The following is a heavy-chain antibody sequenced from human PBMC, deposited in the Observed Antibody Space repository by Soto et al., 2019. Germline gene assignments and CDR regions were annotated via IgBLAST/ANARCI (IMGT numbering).Heavy chain of an antibody. Sequence: SETLSLTCTVSGGSISSYYWSWIRQPPGKGLEWIGYIYYSGSTNYNPSLKSRVTISVDTSKNQLSLKLSSVTTAYMELNGLRSEDTAVYYCARGPDYAGYIDDWGQGSLVTVSS. D-gene: IGHD3-10*01. CDR1: GGSISSYY. J-gene: IGHJ4*02. CDR3: RSEDTAVYYCARGPDYAGYIDD. CDR2: IYYSGST. V-gene: IGHV4-59*01.